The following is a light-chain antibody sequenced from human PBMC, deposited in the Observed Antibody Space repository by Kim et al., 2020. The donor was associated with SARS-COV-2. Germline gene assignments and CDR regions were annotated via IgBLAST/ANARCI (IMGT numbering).Light chain of an antibody. Sequence: SVTISCTGTSSDIGDYTYVSGYQHHPGQAPKLMIYEVSKRPSGVPDRFSGSKSGNTASLTVSGLQAEDEADYFCSSYAGSNSWVFGGGTQLTVL. J-gene: IGLJ3*02. CDR1: SSDIGDYTY. CDR2: EVS. CDR3: SSYAGSNSWV. V-gene: IGLV2-8*01.